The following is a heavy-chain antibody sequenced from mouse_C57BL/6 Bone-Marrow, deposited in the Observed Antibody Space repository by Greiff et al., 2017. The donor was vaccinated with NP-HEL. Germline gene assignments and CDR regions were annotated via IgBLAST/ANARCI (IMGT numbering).Heavy chain of an antibody. CDR1: GFTFSSYA. CDR2: ISDGGSYT. CDR3: ARGDSLYALDY. Sequence: DVHLVESGGGLVKPGGSLKLSCAASGFTFSSYAMSWVRQTPEKRLEWVATISDGGSYTYYPDNVKGRFTISRDNAKNNLYLQMSHLKSEDTAMYYCARGDSLYALDYRGEKNSDTASS. V-gene: IGHV5-4*01. J-gene: IGHJ4*01. D-gene: IGHD3-3*01.